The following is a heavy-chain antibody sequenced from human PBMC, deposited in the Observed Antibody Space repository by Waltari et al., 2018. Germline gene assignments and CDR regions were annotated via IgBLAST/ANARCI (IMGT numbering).Heavy chain of an antibody. J-gene: IGHJ6*02. V-gene: IGHV1-2*02. CDR2: INPNRGGT. D-gene: IGHD5-12*01. Sequence: QVQLVQSGAEVKKPGASVTVSCKASGYTFTGYYLPWGARAPGTGLEGRGWINPNRGGTNYAQKFQGRVTMTRDTSISTAYMELSRLRSDDTAVYYCAREGVATTPPDYYYYGMDVWGQGTTVTVSS. CDR3: AREGVATTPPDYYYYGMDV. CDR1: GYTFTGYY.